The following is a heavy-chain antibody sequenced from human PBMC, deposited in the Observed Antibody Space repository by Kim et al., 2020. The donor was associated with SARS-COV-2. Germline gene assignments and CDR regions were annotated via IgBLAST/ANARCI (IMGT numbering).Heavy chain of an antibody. CDR1: GFTFSSYW. CDR2: INSDGSST. D-gene: IGHD6-13*01. V-gene: IGHV3-74*01. J-gene: IGHJ6*02. CDR3: ARGDHSSRHWRRGGYGMDV. Sequence: GGSLRLSCAASGFTFSSYWMHWVRQAPGKGLVWVSRINSDGSSTSYADSVKGRFTISRDNAKNTLYLQMNSLRAEDTAVYYCARGDHSSRHWRRGGYGMDVWGQGTTVTVSS.